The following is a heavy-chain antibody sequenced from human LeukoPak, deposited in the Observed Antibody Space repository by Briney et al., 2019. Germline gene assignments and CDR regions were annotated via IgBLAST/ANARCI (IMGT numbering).Heavy chain of an antibody. Sequence: GGSLRLSCAASGFTFSSYAMHWVRQAPGKGLEWVAVISYDGSNKYYADSVKGRFTISRDNSKNTLYLQMNSLRAEDTAVYCCASHYSSSWFSPRFDYWGQGTLVTVSS. J-gene: IGHJ4*02. CDR2: ISYDGSNK. D-gene: IGHD6-13*01. CDR3: ASHYSSSWFSPRFDY. CDR1: GFTFSSYA. V-gene: IGHV3-30-3*01.